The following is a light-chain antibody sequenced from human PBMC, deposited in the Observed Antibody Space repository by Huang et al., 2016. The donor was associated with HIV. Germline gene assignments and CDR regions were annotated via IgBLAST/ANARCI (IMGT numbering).Light chain of an antibody. CDR3: HQYGSSPQT. V-gene: IGKV3-20*01. CDR2: AAS. CDR1: QSVYSNY. Sequence: IVLTQSPGALSLSPGERATLSCRASQSVYSNYLAWYQQKPGQAPRLLIYAASSRAAGIPERFSGSGSGTDFTLTISRLEPEDFALYYCHQYGSSPQTFGQGTKLDIK. J-gene: IGKJ2*01.